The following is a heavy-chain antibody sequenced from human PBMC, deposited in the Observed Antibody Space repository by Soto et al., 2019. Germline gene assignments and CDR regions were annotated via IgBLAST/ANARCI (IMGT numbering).Heavy chain of an antibody. D-gene: IGHD1-1*01. Sequence: PSETLSLTLTVSGASISGFYWSWIRKSAGKGLEWIGRIYATGTTDYNPSLKSRVMMSVDTSKKQFSLKLRSVTAADTAVYYCVRDGTKTLRDWFDPWGQGISVTVSS. J-gene: IGHJ5*02. V-gene: IGHV4-4*07. CDR2: IYATGTT. CDR3: VRDGTKTLRDWFDP. CDR1: GASISGFY.